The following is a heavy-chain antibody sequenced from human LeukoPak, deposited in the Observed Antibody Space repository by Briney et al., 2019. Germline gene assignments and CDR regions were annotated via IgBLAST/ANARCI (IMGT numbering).Heavy chain of an antibody. Sequence: PSETLSLTCTVSGGSISSYYWSWIRQPAGKGLEWIGRIYTSGSTNYNPSLKSRVTMSVDTSKNQFSLKLSSVTAADTAVYYCARGAARHPYYYYYMDVWGKGTTVTVSS. CDR2: IYTSGST. J-gene: IGHJ6*03. V-gene: IGHV4-4*07. CDR3: ARGAARHPYYYYYMDV. D-gene: IGHD6-6*01. CDR1: GGSISSYY.